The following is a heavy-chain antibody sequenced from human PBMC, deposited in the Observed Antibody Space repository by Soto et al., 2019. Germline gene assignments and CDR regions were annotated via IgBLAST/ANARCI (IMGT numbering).Heavy chain of an antibody. CDR3: DLTRTSFFFEVRRPGFAY. V-gene: IGHV3-30*03. CDR2: LSYEGSEE. Sequence: GRTLRISCAASGLNFGGFGMHWVRQAPGKGLEWLSVLSYEGSEEYYADSVRGRFTISRDNSKNTLFLQMDSLRVDDTGVYYSDLTRTSFFFEVRRPGFAYWCQETLVIVS. J-gene: IGHJ4*02. CDR1: GLNFGGFG. D-gene: IGHD3-3*01.